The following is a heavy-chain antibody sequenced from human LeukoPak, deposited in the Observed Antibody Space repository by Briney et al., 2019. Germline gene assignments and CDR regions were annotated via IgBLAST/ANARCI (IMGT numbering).Heavy chain of an antibody. CDR1: GGSISSGGYY. CDR2: IYYSGST. J-gene: IGHJ4*02. V-gene: IGHV4-31*03. Sequence: SETLSLTCTVSGGSISSGGYYWSWIRQHPGKGLEWIGYIYYSGSTYYNPSLKSRATISVDTSKNQFSLKLSSVTAADTAVYYCVRMAGGLWDYWGQGTLVTVSS. CDR3: VRMAGGLWDY. D-gene: IGHD5-24*01.